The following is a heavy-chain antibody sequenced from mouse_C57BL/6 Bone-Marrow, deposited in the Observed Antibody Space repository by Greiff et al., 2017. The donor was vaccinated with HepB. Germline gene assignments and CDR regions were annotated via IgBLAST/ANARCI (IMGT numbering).Heavy chain of an antibody. D-gene: IGHD1-1*01. J-gene: IGHJ4*01. CDR2: VYPYNGGT. Sequence: EVQLQQSGPVLVKPGPSVKISCKASGFTFTDYYMHWVKQSHGKSLEWIGLVYPYNGGTSYNQKFKCKATLTVDTSSSTAYMELNSLTSDDSAVYFCARSGRITQGYAMDYWGQGTSVTVSS. CDR3: ARSGRITQGYAMDY. CDR1: GFTFTDYY. V-gene: IGHV1-36*01.